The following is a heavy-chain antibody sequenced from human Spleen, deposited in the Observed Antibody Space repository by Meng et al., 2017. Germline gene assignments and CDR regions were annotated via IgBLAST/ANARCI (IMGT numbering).Heavy chain of an antibody. CDR3: ARTTVTGYFDY. V-gene: IGHV1-3*01. Sequence: QVPRVQSGAEVKKPGASVKVSCKASGYTFTSYAMHWVRQAPGQRLEWMGWISAANGNTKYSQKFQGRVTITRDTSANTAYMELSSLRSEDTAFYYCARTTVTGYFDYWGQGTPVTVSS. D-gene: IGHD2-21*02. CDR2: ISAANGNT. CDR1: GYTFTSYA. J-gene: IGHJ4*02.